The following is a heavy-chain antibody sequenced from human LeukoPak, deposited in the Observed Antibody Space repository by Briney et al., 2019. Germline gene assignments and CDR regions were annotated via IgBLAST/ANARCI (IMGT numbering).Heavy chain of an antibody. CDR2: INPNSGGT. Sequence: GASVKVSCKASGYTFTGYYMHWVRQAPGQGLEWMGWINPNSGGTNYAQKFQGRVTMTRDASISTAYMELSRLRSDDTAVYYCAREGGGYSYGPFDYWGQGTLVTVSS. CDR3: AREGGGYSYGPFDY. CDR1: GYTFTGYY. J-gene: IGHJ4*02. D-gene: IGHD5-18*01. V-gene: IGHV1-2*02.